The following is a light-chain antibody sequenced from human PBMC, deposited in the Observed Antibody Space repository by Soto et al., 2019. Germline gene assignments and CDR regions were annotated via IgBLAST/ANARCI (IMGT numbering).Light chain of an antibody. CDR1: QSVSSSY. V-gene: IGKV3-20*01. CDR2: GAS. CDR3: QQYGTSPPT. J-gene: IGKJ1*01. Sequence: EIVLTQSPGTLSLSPGERATLSCRASQSVSSSYLAWYQQKPGQAPRFLIYGASSRATGIQDRFSGSGSGTDFTLTISRLEPEDFAVYYCQQYGTSPPTFGQGTKVEIK.